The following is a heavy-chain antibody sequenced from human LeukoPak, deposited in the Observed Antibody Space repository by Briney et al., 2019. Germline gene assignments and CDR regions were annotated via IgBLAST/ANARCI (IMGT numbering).Heavy chain of an antibody. V-gene: IGHV4-34*01. CDR2: INHSGST. D-gene: IGHD3-22*01. CDR1: GGSFSGYY. J-gene: IGHJ4*02. CDR3: ARGCKDDRGRGLYYFDY. Sequence: PSETLSLTCAVYGGSFSGYYWSWIRQPPGKGLEWIGEINHSGSTNYNPSLKSRVIISVDKSKNQFSLKLSSVTAADTAVYYCARGCKDDRGRGLYYFDYWGREPWSPSPQ.